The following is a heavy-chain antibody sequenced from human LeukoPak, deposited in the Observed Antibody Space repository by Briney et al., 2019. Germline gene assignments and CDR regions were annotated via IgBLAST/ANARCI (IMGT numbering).Heavy chain of an antibody. CDR2: MNPDSGDT. Sequence: ASVKVSCKVSGYTFTNYDINWVRQAPGQGLEWMGWMNPDSGDTGYAQSFQGRITFTRDTSISTAYMELSSLISENTAVYFCARGGFGSGSYFDHWGQGTLVTVSS. CDR1: GYTFTNYD. CDR3: ARGGFGSGSYFDH. J-gene: IGHJ4*02. D-gene: IGHD3-10*01. V-gene: IGHV1-8*03.